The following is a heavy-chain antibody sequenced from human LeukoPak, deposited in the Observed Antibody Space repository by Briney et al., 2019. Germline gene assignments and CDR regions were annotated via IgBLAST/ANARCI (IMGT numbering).Heavy chain of an antibody. V-gene: IGHV3-53*01. J-gene: IGHJ4*02. Sequence: GGSLRLSCAASGFTVSNNYMSWVRQAPGKGLEWVSVVYSCGGTYYADYVEGRFTISRDISKNALYLQMNSVRPEDTAVYYCVRGLVGYDWGQGTRVTVSP. CDR1: GFTVSNNY. D-gene: IGHD2-8*02. CDR2: VYSCGGT. CDR3: VRGLVGYD.